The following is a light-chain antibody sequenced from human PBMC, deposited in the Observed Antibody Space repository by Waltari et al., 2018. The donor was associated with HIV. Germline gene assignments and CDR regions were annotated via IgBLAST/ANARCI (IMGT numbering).Light chain of an antibody. J-gene: IGLJ2*01. CDR3: QSYDSNLSGL. CDR1: SSNIGAGYD. CDR2: GNS. Sequence: QSELTQPPSVSAAPGQRVTISCTGSSSNIGAGYDVHWYQQVPGRAPKVVIYGNSNRPSGGPDRFSGSKSGSSASRVITGLQSEDEADYYCQSYDSNLSGLFGGGTKVTGL. V-gene: IGLV1-40*01.